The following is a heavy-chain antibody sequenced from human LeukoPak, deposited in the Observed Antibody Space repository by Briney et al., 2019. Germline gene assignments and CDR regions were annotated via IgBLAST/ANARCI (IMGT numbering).Heavy chain of an antibody. CDR2: IYYSGST. CDR3: ARLLSRTSSSWDEIDY. D-gene: IGHD6-13*01. Sequence: SETLSLTCTVSGGSISSHYWSWIRQPPGKGLEWIGYIYYSGSTNYNPSLKSRVTISVDTSKNQFSLKLSSVTAADTAVYYCARLLSRTSSSWDEIDYWGQGTLVTVSS. CDR1: GGSISSHY. J-gene: IGHJ4*02. V-gene: IGHV4-59*11.